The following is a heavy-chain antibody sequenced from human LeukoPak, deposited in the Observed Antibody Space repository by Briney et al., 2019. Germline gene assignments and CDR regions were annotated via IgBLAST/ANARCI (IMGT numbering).Heavy chain of an antibody. CDR3: ARDGTAAGLYFDL. CDR1: GFTFTDYW. CDR2: IRQDGSEK. Sequence: GGSLRLSCAVSGFTFTDYWMNWVRQTPGKGLEWVASIRQDGSEKTYVDSVKGRFTISRDNTKNSLSLQVNSLRVEDTAVYYCARDGTAAGLYFDLWGQGTLVTVSS. J-gene: IGHJ4*01. V-gene: IGHV3-7*01. D-gene: IGHD6-13*01.